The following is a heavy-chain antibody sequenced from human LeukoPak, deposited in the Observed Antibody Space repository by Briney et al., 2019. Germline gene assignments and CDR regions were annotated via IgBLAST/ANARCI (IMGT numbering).Heavy chain of an antibody. J-gene: IGHJ4*02. Sequence: SETLSLTCTVSGGSISSSSYCWGWIRQPPGKGLEWIGSIYYSGSSYYNTSLKSRVTISVDTSKNQSSLKLSSVTAAGTAVYYCARVSVTKTLFDYWGQGTLVTVSS. CDR2: IYYSGSS. CDR1: GGSISSSSYC. CDR3: ARVSVTKTLFDY. V-gene: IGHV4-39*07. D-gene: IGHD2-2*01.